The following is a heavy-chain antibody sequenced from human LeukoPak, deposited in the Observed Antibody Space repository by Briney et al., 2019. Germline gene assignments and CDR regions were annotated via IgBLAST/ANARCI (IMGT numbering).Heavy chain of an antibody. D-gene: IGHD3-16*02. Sequence: PGRSLRLSCAASGFTFDDYAMHWVRQAPGKGLEWVSGISWNSGSIGYADSVKGRFTISRDDAKNSLYLQMNSLRAEDTALYYRAKDRGTMITFGGVIVLWGRGTLVTVSS. CDR2: ISWNSGSI. CDR1: GFTFDDYA. J-gene: IGHJ4*02. V-gene: IGHV3-9*01. CDR3: AKDRGTMITFGGVIVL.